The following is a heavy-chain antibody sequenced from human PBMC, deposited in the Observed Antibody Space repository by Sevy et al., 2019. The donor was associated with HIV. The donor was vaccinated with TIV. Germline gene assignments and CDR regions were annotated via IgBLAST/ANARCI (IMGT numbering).Heavy chain of an antibody. J-gene: IGHJ4*02. D-gene: IGHD3-22*01. CDR3: ASHYYDSTGYYFPLDY. CDR1: GFTFSSYA. CDR2: ISYDGDNK. V-gene: IGHV3-30*04. Sequence: GGSLRLSCTASGFTFSSYAMYWVRQAPGNGLEWVAVISYDGDNKDYADSVKGRFTISRDNSKNTLYLQMNSLRAEDTAVYYCASHYYDSTGYYFPLDYLGQGTLVTVSS.